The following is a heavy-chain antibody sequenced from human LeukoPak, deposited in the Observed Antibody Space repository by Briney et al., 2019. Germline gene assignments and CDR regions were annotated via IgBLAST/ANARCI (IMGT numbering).Heavy chain of an antibody. J-gene: IGHJ4*02. CDR1: GFPFETNA. Sequence: GGSLRLSCATSGFPFETNAMSWVRQAPGKGLEWVATIGNTETFYADSVTGRFTISRDNSKNTVNLQMNRPRVEDTAIYYCAKDWIQFNRVFDCFDSWGQGTLVTVSS. CDR2: IGNTET. D-gene: IGHD5-18*01. V-gene: IGHV3-23*01. CDR3: AKDWIQFNRVFDCFDS.